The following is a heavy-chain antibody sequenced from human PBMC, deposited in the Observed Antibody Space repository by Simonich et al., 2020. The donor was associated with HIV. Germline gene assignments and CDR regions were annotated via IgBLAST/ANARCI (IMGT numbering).Heavy chain of an antibody. CDR2: INHSGST. J-gene: IGHJ4*02. D-gene: IGHD2-2*01. Sequence: QVQLQQWGAGLLKPSETLSLTCAVYGGSFSSYYWSWIRQPPGKGLEWIREINHSGSTNYNPALKSRVTISVDTSKNQFSLKLSSVTAADTAVYYCARGFYQRLYYFDYWGQGTLVTVSS. V-gene: IGHV4-34*01. CDR1: GGSFSSYY. CDR3: ARGFYQRLYYFDY.